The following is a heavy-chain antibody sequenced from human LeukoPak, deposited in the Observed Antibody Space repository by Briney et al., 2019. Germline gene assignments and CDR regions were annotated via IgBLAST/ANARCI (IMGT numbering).Heavy chain of an antibody. D-gene: IGHD6-19*01. CDR3: ASQVAGTLIDY. V-gene: IGHV4-59*01. CDR2: IYYSGST. Sequence: SETLSLTCTASGGSISSYYWSWIRQPPGKGLEWIGYIYYSGSTNYNPSLKSRVTISVDTSKNQFSLKLSSVTAADTAVYYCASQVAGTLIDYWGQGTLVTVSS. J-gene: IGHJ4*02. CDR1: GGSISSYY.